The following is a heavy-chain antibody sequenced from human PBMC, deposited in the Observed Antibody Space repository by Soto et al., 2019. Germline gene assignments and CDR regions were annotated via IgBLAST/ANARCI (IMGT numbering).Heavy chain of an antibody. CDR2: IGGSGDST. Sequence: GGSLRLSCAASGFTFSTYAMTWVRQAPGKGLEWVSGIGGSGDSTYYADSVKGRFTISRDNSKNTLYLQMKSLRAEDTAVYYCAKDMSIAARGYFDCWGQGTLVTVSS. J-gene: IGHJ4*02. V-gene: IGHV3-23*01. CDR1: GFTFSTYA. D-gene: IGHD6-6*01. CDR3: AKDMSIAARGYFDC.